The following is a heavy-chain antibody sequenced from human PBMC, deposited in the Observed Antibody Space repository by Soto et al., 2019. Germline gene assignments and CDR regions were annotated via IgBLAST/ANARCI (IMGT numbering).Heavy chain of an antibody. CDR2: ISGSGGST. J-gene: IGHJ6*03. V-gene: IGHV3-23*01. CDR1: GVNFSSYA. D-gene: IGHD2-2*01. Sequence: GGSLRLSCAASGVNFSSYAMSWVRQAPGKGLEWVSAISGSGGSTYYADSVKGRFTISRDNSKNTLYLQMNSLRAEDTAVYYCAKNDIVVVPAACPMDVWGKGTTVTVSS. CDR3: AKNDIVVVPAACPMDV.